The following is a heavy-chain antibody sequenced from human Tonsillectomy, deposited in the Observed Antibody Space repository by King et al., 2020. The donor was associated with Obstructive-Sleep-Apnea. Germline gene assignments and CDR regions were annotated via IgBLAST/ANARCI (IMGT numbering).Heavy chain of an antibody. CDR1: GFTDSNNY. J-gene: IGHJ4*02. D-gene: IGHD6-19*01. CDR3: TRDRGGVAGT. CDR2: IYSGGST. V-gene: IGHV3-66*01. Sequence: VQLVESGGGLVQPGGSLRLSFAASGFTDSNNYMNWVRQAPGKGLEWVSGIYSGGSTYYADSVKGRFIISRDNSKNTLYLQMNSLRAEDTAVYYCTRDRGGVAGTWGQGTLVTVSS.